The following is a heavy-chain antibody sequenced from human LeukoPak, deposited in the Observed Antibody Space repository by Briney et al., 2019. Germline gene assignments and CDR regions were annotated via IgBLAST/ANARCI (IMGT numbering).Heavy chain of an antibody. D-gene: IGHD3-22*01. J-gene: IGHJ4*02. Sequence: GGSLRLSCAASGFTFSSYSMLWVRQAPGKGLEWVSYISSSSSTIYYADSVKGRFTISRDNARNSLYLQMNSLRAEDTAVYYCARDNYDSSGPYYFDYWGQGTLVTVSS. CDR2: ISSSSSTI. V-gene: IGHV3-48*04. CDR1: GFTFSSYS. CDR3: ARDNYDSSGPYYFDY.